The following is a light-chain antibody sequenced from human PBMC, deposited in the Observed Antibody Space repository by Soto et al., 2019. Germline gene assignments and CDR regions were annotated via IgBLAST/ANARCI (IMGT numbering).Light chain of an antibody. CDR3: LLFYSGARPV. CDR1: TGAVTSGHY. V-gene: IGLV7-46*01. Sequence: QAVVTQEPSLTVPPGGTVTLTCGFSTGAVTSGHYPYWFQQKPGQAPRTLIYDISNKHSWTPARFSGSLLGGKAALTLSGAQPEDEAEYYCLLFYSGARPVFGGGTQLTVL. J-gene: IGLJ7*01. CDR2: DIS.